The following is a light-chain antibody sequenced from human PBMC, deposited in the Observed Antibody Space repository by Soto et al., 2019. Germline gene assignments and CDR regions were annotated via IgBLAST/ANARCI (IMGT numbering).Light chain of an antibody. Sequence: EIVLTHSPATLSSFPVDRFTLSCRASQYINTRLAWYQHRPGQAPRLLIYQTSLRAAGIPARFSASGSGTDFTLTISDVQPEDFALYYCHQRQSWPRKFGQGTKVDIK. CDR3: HQRQSWPRK. CDR2: QTS. J-gene: IGKJ1*01. V-gene: IGKV3-11*01. CDR1: QYINTR.